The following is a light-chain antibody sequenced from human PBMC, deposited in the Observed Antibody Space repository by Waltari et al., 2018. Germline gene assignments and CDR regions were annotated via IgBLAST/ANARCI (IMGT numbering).Light chain of an antibody. V-gene: IGLV3-21*02. CDR1: NIGSRS. Sequence: SYFLTQPPSVSVAPGQTARVTCGGNNIGSRSVQWYQQKPGQAPALVIYEDTARPSGIPQRFPGSNSGNTATLPSNNVEAGDEADYYCQLWDSTADVVFGAGTKLTVL. CDR3: QLWDSTADVV. J-gene: IGLJ2*01. CDR2: EDT.